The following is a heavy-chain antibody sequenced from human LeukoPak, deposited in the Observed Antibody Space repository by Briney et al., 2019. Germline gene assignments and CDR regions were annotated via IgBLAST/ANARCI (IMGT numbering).Heavy chain of an antibody. Sequence: GESLKISCKGSGYSFTSYWIGWVRQMPGKGLEWMGIIYPGDSDTRYSPSFQGLVTISADKSISTAYLQWSSLRASDTAMYYCARHGGYCPSTSCSDTFDIWGQGTMVTVSS. CDR2: IYPGDSDT. CDR1: GYSFTSYW. D-gene: IGHD2-2*01. V-gene: IGHV5-51*01. J-gene: IGHJ3*02. CDR3: ARHGGYCPSTSCSDTFDI.